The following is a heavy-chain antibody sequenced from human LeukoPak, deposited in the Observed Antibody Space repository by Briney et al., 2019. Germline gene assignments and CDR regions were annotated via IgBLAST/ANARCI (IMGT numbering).Heavy chain of an antibody. Sequence: GASVKVSCKASGYTFTGYYMHWVRQAPGQGLEWMGWINPNSGGTNYAQKFQGRVTMTRDTSISTAYMELSRLRSDDTAVYYCARDPAPGYSYGPRFDYWGQGTLVTVSS. D-gene: IGHD5-18*01. CDR2: INPNSGGT. J-gene: IGHJ4*02. CDR1: GYTFTGYY. CDR3: ARDPAPGYSYGPRFDY. V-gene: IGHV1-2*02.